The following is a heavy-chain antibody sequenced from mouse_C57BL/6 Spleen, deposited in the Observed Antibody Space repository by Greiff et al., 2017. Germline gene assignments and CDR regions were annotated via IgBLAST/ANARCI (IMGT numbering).Heavy chain of an antibody. Sequence: EVKLVESGAELVKPGASVKLSCTASGFNINDYYMHWVRQRTEQGLEWIGRIDPEGGETKYAPKFQGKATITADKSSNTAYLQLSSLTSEDTAVYYCARGGLLGRFDYWGQGTTLTVSS. J-gene: IGHJ2*01. V-gene: IGHV14-2*01. CDR1: GFNINDYY. CDR3: ARGGLLGRFDY. D-gene: IGHD4-1*01. CDR2: IDPEGGET.